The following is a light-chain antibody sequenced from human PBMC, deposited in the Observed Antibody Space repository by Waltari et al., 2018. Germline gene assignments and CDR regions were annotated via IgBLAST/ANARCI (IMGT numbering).Light chain of an antibody. CDR3: NSYAGSSSWV. CDR2: DVS. J-gene: IGLJ3*02. V-gene: IGLV2-14*01. CDR1: SSDVGFYNY. Sequence: QSALTQPASVSGSPGQSITISCTGTSSDVGFYNYVSWYQQHPGKAPKLMIYDVSARPAGVSNRFAGSKSGNTASLTISWLQAEDEADYYCNSYAGSSSWVFGGGTKLTVL.